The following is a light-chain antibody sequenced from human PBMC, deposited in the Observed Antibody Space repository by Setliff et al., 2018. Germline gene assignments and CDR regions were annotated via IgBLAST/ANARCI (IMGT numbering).Light chain of an antibody. J-gene: IGLJ1*01. CDR3: CSYADTYISV. CDR1: SSDIGKYDF. V-gene: IGLV2-11*01. Sequence: QSVLTQPRSVSGSPGQSVTISCTGTSSDIGKYDFVSWNQEHPGKAPKLMIYDVNKRPSGVPDRFSGSKPGNTASLTISGLQTEDEADYYCCSYADTYISVFGSGTKVTVL. CDR2: DVN.